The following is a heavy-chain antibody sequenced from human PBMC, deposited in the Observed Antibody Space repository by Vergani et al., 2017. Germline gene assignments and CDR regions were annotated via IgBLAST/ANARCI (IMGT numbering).Heavy chain of an antibody. V-gene: IGHV4-39*07. CDR1: GGSISSSSYY. Sequence: QLQLQESGPGLVKPSETLSLTCTVSGGSISSSSYYWGWIRQPPGKGLEWIGSIYYSGSTYYNPSLKSRVTISVDTSKNQFSLKLSSVTAAVTAVYYCASLSLELSLDYWGQGTLVTVSS. CDR3: ASLSLELSLDY. CDR2: IYYSGST. D-gene: IGHD3-16*02. J-gene: IGHJ4*02.